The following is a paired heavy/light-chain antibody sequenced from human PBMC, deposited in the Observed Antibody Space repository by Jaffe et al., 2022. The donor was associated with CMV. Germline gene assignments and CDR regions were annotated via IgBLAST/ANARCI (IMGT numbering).Light chain of an antibody. V-gene: IGKV2-28*01. CDR2: LGS. J-gene: IGKJ3*01. CDR1: QSLLHSNGYNY. Sequence: DIVMTQSPLSLPVTPGEPASISCRSSQSLLHSNGYNYLHWYLQKPGQSPQLLIYLGSNRASGVPDRFSGSGSGTDFTLKISRVEAEDVGVYYCMQALQTPLFTFGPGTKVDIK. CDR3: MQALQTPLFT.
Heavy chain of an antibody. V-gene: IGHV3-23*01. CDR3: AKETSYGFIDY. D-gene: IGHD4-17*01. Sequence: EVQLLESGGGLVQPGESLTLSCAASGFTFSSYAMSWVRQAPGKGLEWVSGSGDSTYYADSVKGRFTISRDNSKNTLYLQMNSLRAEDTAVYYCAKETSYGFIDYWGQGTLVTVSS. CDR2: GSGDST. J-gene: IGHJ4*02. CDR1: GFTFSSYA.